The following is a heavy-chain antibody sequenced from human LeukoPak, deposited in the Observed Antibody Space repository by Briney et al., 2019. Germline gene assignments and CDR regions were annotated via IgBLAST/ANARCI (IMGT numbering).Heavy chain of an antibody. CDR3: AKAHRYCSGGSCYYFDY. Sequence: TSETLSLTCTVSGGSISSYYWSWVRQAPGKGLEWVSAISGSGGSTYYADSVKGRFTISRDNSKNTLYLQMNSLRAEDTAVYYCAKAHRYCSGGSCYYFDYWGQGTLVTVSS. D-gene: IGHD2-15*01. J-gene: IGHJ4*02. CDR2: ISGSGGST. CDR1: GGSISSYY. V-gene: IGHV3-23*01.